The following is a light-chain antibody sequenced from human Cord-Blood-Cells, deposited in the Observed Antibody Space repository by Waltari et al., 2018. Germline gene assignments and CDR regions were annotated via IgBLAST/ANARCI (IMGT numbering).Light chain of an antibody. V-gene: IGKV3-11*01. CDR2: DAA. CDR3: QQRSNWPTWT. Sequence: TGLTQSPATLSLSPGESATLSCRTSQGVSSNLAWYQQKPGQAPSLLIYDAANRATGIPARFSGSGSGTDFNLTISSLEPEDFAVYYCQQRSNWPTWTFGQGTKVEIK. CDR1: QGVSSN. J-gene: IGKJ1*01.